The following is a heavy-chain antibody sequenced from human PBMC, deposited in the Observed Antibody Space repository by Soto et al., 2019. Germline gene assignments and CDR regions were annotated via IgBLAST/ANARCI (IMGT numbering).Heavy chain of an antibody. D-gene: IGHD6-6*01. J-gene: IGHJ6*02. CDR2: IIPIFGTA. CDR3: ARIMETTYRIAARQRGRNGYYYDYGMDV. Sequence: QVQLVQSGAEVKKPGSSVKVSCKASGGTFSSYAISWVRQAPGQGLEWMGGIIPIFGTANYAQKFQGRVTITANESTRTAYMALRSLISEATAVYYCARIMETTYRIAARQRGRNGYYYDYGMDVWGQGTTVTVSS. CDR1: GGTFSSYA. V-gene: IGHV1-69*01.